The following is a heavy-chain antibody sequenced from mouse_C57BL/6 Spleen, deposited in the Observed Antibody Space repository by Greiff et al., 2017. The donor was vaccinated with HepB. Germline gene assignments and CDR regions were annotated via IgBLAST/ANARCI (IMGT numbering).Heavy chain of an antibody. CDR3: ARDGSYDFDY. Sequence: VQLQQSGAELVKPGASVKMSCKASGYTFTSYWITWVKQRPGQGLEGIGDIYPGSGSTNYNEKFKSKATLTVDTSSSTAYMQLSSLTSEDSAVYYCARDGSYDFDYWGQGTTLTVSS. V-gene: IGHV1-55*01. CDR1: GYTFTSYW. CDR2: IYPGSGST. J-gene: IGHJ2*01. D-gene: IGHD1-1*02.